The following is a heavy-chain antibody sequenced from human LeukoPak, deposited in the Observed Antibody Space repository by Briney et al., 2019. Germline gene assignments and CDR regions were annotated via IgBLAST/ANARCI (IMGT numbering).Heavy chain of an antibody. D-gene: IGHD4-23*01. CDR3: ASQSKLVISRGGFDI. CDR2: IYFSET. Sequence: SQSLSLTCTVDAAFNIDTTFYCAWIRQPPWKGLEWIGSIYFSETKYNPSLKSRITISGDEAKNQFSLKLSSVTTAVGAVCDCASQSKLVISRGGFDIWGQGTMVTVSA. V-gene: IGHV4-39*01. CDR1: AAFNIDTTFY. J-gene: IGHJ3*02.